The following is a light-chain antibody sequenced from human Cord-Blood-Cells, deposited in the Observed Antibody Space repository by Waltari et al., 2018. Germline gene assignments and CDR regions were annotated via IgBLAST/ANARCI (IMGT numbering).Light chain of an antibody. Sequence: QSVLTQPPSASGTPGQRVTISCSGSSSNIGSNTVTWYQQLPGTAPKLLIYSNNQQPSGVPARFSGSKSGTSASLAISGLQSEDEADYYCAAWDDSLNGVVFGGGTKLTVL. J-gene: IGLJ2*01. CDR1: SSNIGSNT. CDR2: SNN. V-gene: IGLV1-44*01. CDR3: AAWDDSLNGVV.